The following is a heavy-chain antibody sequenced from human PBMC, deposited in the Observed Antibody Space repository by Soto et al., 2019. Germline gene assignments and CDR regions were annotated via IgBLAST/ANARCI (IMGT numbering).Heavy chain of an antibody. D-gene: IGHD1-26*01. V-gene: IGHV3-21*02. CDR2: ISAASTFI. CDR3: ARVAKIKVGGSKNYYFDN. J-gene: IGHJ4*02. Sequence: EIQLVESGGGLVKPGGSLRLSCVASGFTFSSYGMHWVRQAPGKGLQWVSSISAASTFIYYRDSVKGRFTVSRDNAKNSMSLQMESLTAEDTAVYYCARVAKIKVGGSKNYYFDNWGQGTLVTVSS. CDR1: GFTFSSYG.